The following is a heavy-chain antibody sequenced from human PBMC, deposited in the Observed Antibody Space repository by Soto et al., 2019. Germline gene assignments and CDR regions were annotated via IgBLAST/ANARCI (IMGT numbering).Heavy chain of an antibody. D-gene: IGHD3-22*01. J-gene: IGHJ4*02. Sequence: GGSLRLSCAASGFTFSSYGMHWVRQAPGKGLEWVAVISYDGSNKYYADSVKGRFTISRDNSKNTLYLQMNSLGAEDTDVYYCAKDSTDSSGREHIDYWGQGTMVTVSS. V-gene: IGHV3-30*18. CDR2: ISYDGSNK. CDR1: GFTFSSYG. CDR3: AKDSTDSSGREHIDY.